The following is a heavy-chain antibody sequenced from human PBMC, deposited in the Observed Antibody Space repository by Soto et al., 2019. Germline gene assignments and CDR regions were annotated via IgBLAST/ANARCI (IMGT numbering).Heavy chain of an antibody. Sequence: QVQLVQSGAEVKKPGSSVKVSCKASGGTFSSYAISWVRQAPGQGLEWMGGIIPIFGTANYAQKFQGRVTITADESTSTAYMELSSLRSEDTVVYYCARGIPNYYDSSGYGPYAFDIWGQGTMVTVSS. CDR2: IIPIFGTA. V-gene: IGHV1-69*01. D-gene: IGHD3-22*01. CDR1: GGTFSSYA. J-gene: IGHJ3*02. CDR3: ARGIPNYYDSSGYGPYAFDI.